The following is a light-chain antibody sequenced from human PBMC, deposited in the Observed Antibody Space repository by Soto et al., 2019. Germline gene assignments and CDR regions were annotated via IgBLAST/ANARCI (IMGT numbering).Light chain of an antibody. CDR3: QQTYSTINK. CDR1: QSVRTY. Sequence: DIQMTQSPSSLSASMGDRVTITFRASQSVRTYLNWYQQKPGKAPNLLISGASNLHSGVSSGFTGGGSGTDFTLTISSLQPEDFATYFCQQTYSTINKFGKGTKVDIK. V-gene: IGKV1-39*01. J-gene: IGKJ1*01. CDR2: GAS.